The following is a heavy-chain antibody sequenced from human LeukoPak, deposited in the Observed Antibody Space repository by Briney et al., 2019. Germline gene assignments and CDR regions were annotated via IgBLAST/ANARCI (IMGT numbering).Heavy chain of an antibody. D-gene: IGHD1-1*01. CDR3: AKETSGTYYFDY. CDR1: GFTFSSYA. J-gene: IGHJ4*02. Sequence: GGSLRLSCAASGFTFSSYAMSWVRQAPGKGLEGGSAISGSGGSTYYADSVKGRFTISRDNSKNTLYLQMNSLRAEDTAVYYCAKETSGTYYFDYWGQGTLVTVSS. V-gene: IGHV3-23*01. CDR2: ISGSGGST.